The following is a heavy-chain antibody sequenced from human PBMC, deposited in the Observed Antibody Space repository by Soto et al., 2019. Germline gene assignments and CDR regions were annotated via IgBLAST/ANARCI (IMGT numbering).Heavy chain of an antibody. Sequence: GGSLRLSCAASGFHFGPFWMHWVRQAPGKGLVWVSLIISVGCTIVYADSVKGRFTISIDNAKNTFYLQMNSLRVEDTAVYFCARDRGLPDSFDIWGQGTMVTVSS. CDR3: ARDRGLPDSFDI. CDR1: GFHFGPFW. J-gene: IGHJ3*02. V-gene: IGHV3-74*01. CDR2: IISVGCTI. D-gene: IGHD3-10*01.